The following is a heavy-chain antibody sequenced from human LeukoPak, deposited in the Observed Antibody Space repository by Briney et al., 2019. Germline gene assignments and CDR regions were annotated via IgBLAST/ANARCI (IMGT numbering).Heavy chain of an antibody. J-gene: IGHJ6*04. Sequence: PSETLSLTCTVSGGSISSGDYYWSWIRQPPGKGLEWIGYIYYSGSTYYNPSLKSRVTISADTSKNQFSLKLSSVTAADTAVYYCARDFVRFASTGHYNYGMDVWGKGTTVTVSS. CDR2: IYYSGST. CDR3: ARDFVRFASTGHYNYGMDV. D-gene: IGHD5/OR15-5a*01. CDR1: GGSISSGDYY. V-gene: IGHV4-30-4*01.